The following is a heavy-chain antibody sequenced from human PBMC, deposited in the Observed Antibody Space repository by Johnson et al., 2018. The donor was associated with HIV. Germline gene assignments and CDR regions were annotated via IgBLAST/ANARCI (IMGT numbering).Heavy chain of an antibody. CDR1: GFTFDDYG. J-gene: IGHJ3*02. CDR3: AKEPRPAFDI. Sequence: VQLVESGGVVVQPGGSLRLSCAASGFTFDDYGMNWVRQAPGKGLEWVSAINWNGGTTGYADSVKGRFTISRDNSKNTLYLQMNSLRAEDTAVYYCAKEPRPAFDIWGQGTMVTVSS. V-gene: IGHV3-20*04. CDR2: INWNGGTT.